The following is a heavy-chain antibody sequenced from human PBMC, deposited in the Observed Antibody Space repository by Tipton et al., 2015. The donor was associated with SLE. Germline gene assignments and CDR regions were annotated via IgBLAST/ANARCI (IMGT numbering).Heavy chain of an antibody. Sequence: TLSLTCAVHGGSFSGYYWTWIRQSPSGLEWIGEINHSGNSNSNPSLKSRVTISVGASKNQLFVELTSVTAADTAVYYCARGTYFGDLRYNWIESWGQGTLVTVSS. CDR3: ARGTYFGDLRYNWIES. V-gene: IGHV4-34*01. CDR2: INHSGNS. CDR1: GGSFSGYY. J-gene: IGHJ5*01. D-gene: IGHD3-10*01.